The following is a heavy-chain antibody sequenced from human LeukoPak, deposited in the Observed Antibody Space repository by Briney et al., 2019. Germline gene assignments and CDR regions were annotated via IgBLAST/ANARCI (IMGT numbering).Heavy chain of an antibody. CDR3: ALLPLDSGSYQADAFDI. CDR2: ISAYNGNT. CDR1: GYTFTSYG. J-gene: IGHJ3*02. D-gene: IGHD1-26*01. Sequence: ASVKVSCKASGYTFTSYGISWVRQAPGQGLEWMGWISAYNGNTNYAQKLQGRVTMTTDTSTSTAYMELRSLRSDDTAVYYCALLPLDSGSYQADAFDIWGQGTMVTVSS. V-gene: IGHV1-18*01.